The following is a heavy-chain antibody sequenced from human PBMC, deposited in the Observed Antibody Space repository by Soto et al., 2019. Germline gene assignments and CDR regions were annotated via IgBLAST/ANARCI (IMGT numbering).Heavy chain of an antibody. CDR2: VYHTGDT. J-gene: IGHJ5*02. D-gene: IGHD2-21*02. Sequence: KSSETLSLTCGVSGGTVASSHWWGWVRQSPGGGLEWIGNVYHTGDTNLNPSLQSRVTISVDKSNNQFSLRLNSLTAADTAVYFCAREIVTAGGNNYFDPWGPGTLVTVS. CDR1: GGTVASSHW. V-gene: IGHV4-4*02. CDR3: AREIVTAGGNNYFDP.